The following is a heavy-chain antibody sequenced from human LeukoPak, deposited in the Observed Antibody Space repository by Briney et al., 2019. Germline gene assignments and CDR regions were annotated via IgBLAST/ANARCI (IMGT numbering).Heavy chain of an antibody. CDR2: IYDGGST. J-gene: IGHJ5*02. V-gene: IGHV4-39*01. Sequence: SETLSLTCTVSGASIGSTTYYWDWFRQPPGKGLEWIGNIYDGGSTHYNPSLKSRVTISVDTSKNQFSLKLSSVTAADTAVYYCARGIAARRHWFDPWGQGTLVTVSS. D-gene: IGHD6-6*01. CDR1: GASIGSTTYY. CDR3: ARGIAARRHWFDP.